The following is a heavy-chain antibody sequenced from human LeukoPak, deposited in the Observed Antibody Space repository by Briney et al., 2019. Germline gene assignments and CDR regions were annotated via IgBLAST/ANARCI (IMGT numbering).Heavy chain of an antibody. CDR2: INPNSGGT. CDR1: GYTFTGYY. CDR3: ARAIFVGYSGFDY. J-gene: IGHJ4*02. D-gene: IGHD1-26*01. Sequence: ASVKVSCKASGYTFTGYYMHWLRHAPGQGLEWMGWINPNSGGTNYAQKFQGRVILTRDTSISTAYMELNRLRSDDTAVYYCARAIFVGYSGFDYWGQGTLVTVSS. V-gene: IGHV1-2*02.